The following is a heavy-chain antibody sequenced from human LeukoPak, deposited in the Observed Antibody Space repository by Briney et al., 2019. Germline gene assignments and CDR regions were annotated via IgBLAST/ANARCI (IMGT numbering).Heavy chain of an antibody. CDR2: ISYDGSNK. D-gene: IGHD3-9*01. CDR3: AKDFWGPTYYDILTGYSIYYYYGMDV. V-gene: IGHV3-30*18. Sequence: GGSLRLSCAASGFTFSSYGMHWVRQAPGKGLEWVAVISYDGSNKYYADSVKGRFTISRDNSKNTLYLQMNSLRAEDTAVYYCAKDFWGPTYYDILTGYSIYYYYGMDVWGQGTTVTVSS. CDR1: GFTFSSYG. J-gene: IGHJ6*02.